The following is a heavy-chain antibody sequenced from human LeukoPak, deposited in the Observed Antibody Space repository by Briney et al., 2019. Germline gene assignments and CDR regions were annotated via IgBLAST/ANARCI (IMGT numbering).Heavy chain of an antibody. CDR3: AKSYCSSSTCYYSYYFYYMDV. J-gene: IGHJ6*03. CDR1: GFTFSSYA. Sequence: GGSLRLSCAASGFTFSSYAMHWVRQAPGKGLEWVAVISYDGSNKYYADSVKGRFTISRDNSKNTLYLQMNSLRADDTAVYYCAKSYCSSSTCYYSYYFYYMDVWGKGTTVTVSS. D-gene: IGHD2-2*01. CDR2: ISYDGSNK. V-gene: IGHV3-30-3*02.